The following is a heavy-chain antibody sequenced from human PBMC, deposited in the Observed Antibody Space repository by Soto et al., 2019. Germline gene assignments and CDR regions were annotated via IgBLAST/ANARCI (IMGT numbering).Heavy chain of an antibody. J-gene: IGHJ4*02. CDR3: ANAKSLRAVRGSSFDY. CDR1: EFMFSSYA. CDR2: ISPTGDNT. D-gene: IGHD6-19*01. V-gene: IGHV3-23*01. Sequence: DVQLLESGGGLVQPGGSLRLSCEASEFMFSSYAMSWVRQAPGKGLEWVSTISPTGDNTYYADSVKGRFTLSRDNSKDTLSLQMNSLTTEDTAIYYCANAKSLRAVRGSSFDYWGQGALVTVSS.